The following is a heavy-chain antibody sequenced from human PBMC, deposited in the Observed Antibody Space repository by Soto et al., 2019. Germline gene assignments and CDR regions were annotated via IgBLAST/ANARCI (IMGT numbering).Heavy chain of an antibody. CDR1: GFTFSSYA. Sequence: EVQLLESGGGLVQPGGSLRLSCAASGFTFSSYAMSWVRQAPGKGLEWVSAISGSGGSTYYADSVKGRFTISRDNSKNTLYLQMNSLRAEDTAVYYCAKDQREDYDYICGSYRSYYFDYWGQGTLVTVSS. V-gene: IGHV3-23*01. J-gene: IGHJ4*02. CDR3: AKDQREDYDYICGSYRSYYFDY. CDR2: ISGSGGST. D-gene: IGHD3-16*02.